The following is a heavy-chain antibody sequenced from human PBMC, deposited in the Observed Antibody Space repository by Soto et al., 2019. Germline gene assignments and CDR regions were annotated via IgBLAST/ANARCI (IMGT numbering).Heavy chain of an antibody. D-gene: IGHD6-13*01. V-gene: IGHV3-23*01. Sequence: GGSLRLSCAASGFTFSSYAMSWVRQAPGKGLEWVSAISGSGRSTYYADSVKGRFTISRDNSKNTLYLQMNSLRAEDTAVYYCAKEQKDSSTWSELNYWGQGTLVTVSS. CDR1: GFTFSSYA. J-gene: IGHJ4*02. CDR2: ISGSGRST. CDR3: AKEQKDSSTWSELNY.